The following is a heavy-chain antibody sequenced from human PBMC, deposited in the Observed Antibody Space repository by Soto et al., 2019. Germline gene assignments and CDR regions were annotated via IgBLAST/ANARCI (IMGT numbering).Heavy chain of an antibody. CDR1: GYSFTNND. CDR3: ARMATFGSLNWFDP. D-gene: IGHD3-16*01. V-gene: IGHV1-8*01. J-gene: IGHJ5*02. CDR2: MNPGSGDT. Sequence: QVQLVQSGAEVREPGASVKVSCKASGYSFTNNDVTWVRQATGQGLEWMGWMNPGSGDTGYAQKFQGRVTMTRDISIATAYMELSSLRSDDTAIYYCARMATFGSLNWFDPWGQGPLVTVS.